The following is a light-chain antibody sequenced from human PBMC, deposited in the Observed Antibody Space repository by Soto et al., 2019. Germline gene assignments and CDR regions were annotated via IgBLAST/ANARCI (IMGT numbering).Light chain of an antibody. CDR1: QGISNC. CDR3: QKYNSAPLT. V-gene: IGKV1-27*01. J-gene: IGKJ5*01. CDR2: AAS. Sequence: DIQMTQSPSSLSASVGDRVTITCRASQGISNCFAWYQQKPGKVPKLLIYAASTLQSGVPSRFRGSGSGTDFTPTTSSLQPEDVATYNCQKYNSAPLTFGQGTRLEIK.